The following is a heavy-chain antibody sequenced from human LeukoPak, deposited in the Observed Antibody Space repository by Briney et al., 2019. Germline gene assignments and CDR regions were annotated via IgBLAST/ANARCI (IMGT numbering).Heavy chain of an antibody. Sequence: GASVKVSCKSSGGTFSSYTISWVRQAPGQGLEWMGRIIHILGIANYAQKFQGRVTITADKSTSTAYMELSGLRSEDTAVYYCARDYLEPYYFDYWGQGTLVTVSS. D-gene: IGHD1-14*01. CDR1: GGTFSSYT. V-gene: IGHV1-69*04. CDR3: ARDYLEPYYFDY. J-gene: IGHJ4*02. CDR2: IIHILGIA.